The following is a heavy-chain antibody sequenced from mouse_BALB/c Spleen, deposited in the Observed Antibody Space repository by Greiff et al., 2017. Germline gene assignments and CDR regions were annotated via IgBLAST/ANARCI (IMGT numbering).Heavy chain of an antibody. CDR2: INPYNDGT. CDR1: GYTFTSYV. J-gene: IGHJ2*01. CDR3: ARGGNYVSYFDY. Sequence: VHVKQSGPELVKPGASVKMSCKASGYTFTSYVMHWVKQKPGQGLEWIGYINPYNDGTKYNEKFKGKATLTSDKSSSTAYMELSSLTSEDSAVYYCARGGNYVSYFDYWGQGTTLTVSS. D-gene: IGHD2-1*01. V-gene: IGHV1-14*01.